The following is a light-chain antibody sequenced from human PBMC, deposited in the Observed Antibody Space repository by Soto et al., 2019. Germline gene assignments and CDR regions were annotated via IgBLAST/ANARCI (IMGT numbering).Light chain of an antibody. Sequence: EIVLTQSPGTLSLSPGERATLSCRASQSVSSSHLAWYQQKPGQAPRLLIYGASSSATGIPDRFSGSGSGTDFTLTISRLEPEDFAVYYCQQYGSSPPETFGQGTKVEIK. V-gene: IGKV3-20*01. CDR1: QSVSSSH. CDR3: QQYGSSPPET. J-gene: IGKJ1*01. CDR2: GAS.